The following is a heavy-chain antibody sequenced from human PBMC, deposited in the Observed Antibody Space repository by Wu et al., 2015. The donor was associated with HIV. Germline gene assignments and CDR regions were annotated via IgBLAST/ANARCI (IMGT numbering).Heavy chain of an antibody. CDR3: ARGNCGGDCSSFYYYYYGMDI. D-gene: IGHD2-21*02. CDR1: GYTFTIYD. CDR2: MNPNSGNT. V-gene: IGHV1-8*01. J-gene: IGHJ6*01. Sequence: QVQLVQSGAEVKKPGASVKVSCQASGYTFTIYDINWVRQAPGQGLEWMGWMNPNSGNTGYAQKFQGRVTMTRNTSIGTAYMELSSLRSEDTAVYYCARGNCGGDCSSFYYYYYGMDIWGKGPRSTVSS.